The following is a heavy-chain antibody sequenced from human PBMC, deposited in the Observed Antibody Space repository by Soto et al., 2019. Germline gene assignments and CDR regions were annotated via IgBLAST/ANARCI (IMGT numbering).Heavy chain of an antibody. Sequence: SETLSLTCTVSGGSISSGGYYWSWIRQHPGKGLEWIGHIYDSGSTYYNPSLKSRLTISVDTSKNQFSLRLSSVTAADTAVYYCAREIMPLTNDWYFDLWGRGTLVTVSS. J-gene: IGHJ2*01. D-gene: IGHD2-8*01. CDR3: AREIMPLTNDWYFDL. CDR2: IYDSGST. CDR1: GGSISSGGYY. V-gene: IGHV4-30-4*08.